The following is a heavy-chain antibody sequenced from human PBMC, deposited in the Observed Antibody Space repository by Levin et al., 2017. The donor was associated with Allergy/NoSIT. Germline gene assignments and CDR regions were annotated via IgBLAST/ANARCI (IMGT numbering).Heavy chain of an antibody. J-gene: IGHJ4*02. CDR2: IWYDGSNK. CDR3: ARDAPSRNGYCSSTSGPGPFDY. Sequence: GGSLRLSCAASGFTFSSYGMHWVRQAPGKGLEWVAVIWYDGSNKYYADSVKGRFTISRDNSKNTLYLQMNSLRAEDTAVYYCARDAPSRNGYCSSTSGPGPFDYWGQGTLVTVSS. D-gene: IGHD2-2*03. V-gene: IGHV3-33*01. CDR1: GFTFSSYG.